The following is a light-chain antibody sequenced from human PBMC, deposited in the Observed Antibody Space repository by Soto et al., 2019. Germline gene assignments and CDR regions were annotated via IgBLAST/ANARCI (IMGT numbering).Light chain of an antibody. J-gene: IGKJ5*01. CDR1: QSVGSH. Sequence: EIRMTQSPATLSVSPGDNATLSCRASQSVGSHVVWYQQKPGQAPRLLISDSSTRAPGIPARFSGSGSGTEFTLTISSLEPEDFAVYYCQQRSNWPPITFGQGTRLEIK. CDR3: QQRSNWPPIT. CDR2: DSS. V-gene: IGKV3-11*01.